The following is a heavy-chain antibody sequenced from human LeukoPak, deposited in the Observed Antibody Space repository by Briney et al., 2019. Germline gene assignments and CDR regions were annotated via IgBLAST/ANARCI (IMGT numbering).Heavy chain of an antibody. Sequence: SETLSLTCTVSGYSISSGYYWGWIRQPPGKGLEWIGSIYHSGSTYYNPSLKSRVTISVDTPKNQFSLKLSSVTAADTAVYYCARGRWELLYWGQGTLVTVSS. CDR2: IYHSGST. CDR1: GYSISSGYY. V-gene: IGHV4-38-2*02. CDR3: ARGRWELLY. J-gene: IGHJ4*02. D-gene: IGHD1-26*01.